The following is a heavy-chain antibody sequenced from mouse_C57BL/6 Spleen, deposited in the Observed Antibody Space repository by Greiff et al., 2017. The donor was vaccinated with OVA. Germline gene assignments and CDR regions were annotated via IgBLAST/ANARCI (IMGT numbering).Heavy chain of an antibody. D-gene: IGHD4-1*01. CDR1: GYSITSGYY. Sequence: VQLQQSGPGLVKPSQSLSLTCSVTGYSITSGYYWNWIRQFPGNKLEWMGYISYDGSNNYNPSLKNRISITRDTSKNQFFLKLNSVTTEDTATYYCASANWEKYFDVWGTGTTVTVSS. V-gene: IGHV3-6*01. CDR3: ASANWEKYFDV. J-gene: IGHJ1*03. CDR2: ISYDGSN.